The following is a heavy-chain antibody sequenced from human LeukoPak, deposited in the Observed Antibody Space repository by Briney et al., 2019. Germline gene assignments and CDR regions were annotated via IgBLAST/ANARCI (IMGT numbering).Heavy chain of an antibody. CDR3: AKGRGWEASYYYYYMDV. Sequence: PGGSLRLSCAASAFTFSAYGMRWVRQTPGKVLEWVAFIRFDGVNKYYADSVKGRFTISRDNSKNTLYLQMNSLRAEDTAVYYCAKGRGWEASYYYYYMDVWGKGTTVTISS. CDR2: IRFDGVNK. CDR1: AFTFSAYG. J-gene: IGHJ6*03. D-gene: IGHD1-26*01. V-gene: IGHV3-30*02.